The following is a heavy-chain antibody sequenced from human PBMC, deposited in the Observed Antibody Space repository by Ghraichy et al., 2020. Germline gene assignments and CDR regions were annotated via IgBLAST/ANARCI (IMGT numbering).Heavy chain of an antibody. CDR3: VTSYNNYQYNLYRYNYGMDV. D-gene: IGHD1-14*01. J-gene: IGHJ6*02. CDR1: GNTFTNNN. CDR2: INPNGGDT. Sequence: VKVSCKASGNTFTNNNVHWVRQAPGQGLEWMGIINPNGGDTDYAQDFQGRLTVTRDTSTSTVYMELNSLRFDDTAVYYCVTSYNNYQYNLYRYNYGMDVWGQGTTVTVSS. V-gene: IGHV1-46*03.